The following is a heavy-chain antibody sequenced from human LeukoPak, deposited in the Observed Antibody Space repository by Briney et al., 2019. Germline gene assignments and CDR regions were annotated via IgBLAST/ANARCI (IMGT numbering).Heavy chain of an antibody. CDR3: ARDVGEYCSSTSCYASDY. Sequence: ASVKVSCKASGGTFSSYAISWVRQAPGQGLEWMGWINPNSGGTNYAQKFQGRVTMTRDTSISTAYMELSRLRSDDTAVYYCARDVGEYCSSTSCYASDYWGQGTLVTVSS. V-gene: IGHV1-2*02. D-gene: IGHD2-2*01. CDR2: INPNSGGT. CDR1: GGTFSSYA. J-gene: IGHJ4*02.